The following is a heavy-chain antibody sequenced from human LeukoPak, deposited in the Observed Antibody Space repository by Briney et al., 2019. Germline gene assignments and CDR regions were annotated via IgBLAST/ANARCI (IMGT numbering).Heavy chain of an antibody. J-gene: IGHJ5*02. V-gene: IGHV3-74*01. CDR3: ARDLGAYYDSSDNWFDP. CDR2: INTDGSST. D-gene: IGHD3-22*01. CDR1: GFTFTSDW. Sequence: GGSLRLSCAASGFTFTSDWMHWVRQAPGKGLVWVSRINTDGSSTSYADSVKGRFTISRDNAKNTLQMNSLRAEDTALYYCARDLGAYYDSSDNWFDPWGQGTLVTVSS.